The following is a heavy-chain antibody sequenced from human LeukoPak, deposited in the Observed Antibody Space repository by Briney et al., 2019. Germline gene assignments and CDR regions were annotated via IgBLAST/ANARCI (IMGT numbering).Heavy chain of an antibody. CDR3: ARDHDYDPFDY. J-gene: IGHJ4*02. V-gene: IGHV4-39*07. CDR2: IYYSGST. CDR1: GGSISSSSYY. Sequence: SETLSLTCTVSGGSISSSSYYWGWIRQPPGKGLEWIGSIYYSGSTYYNPSLKSRVTISVDTSKNQFSLKLSSVTAADTAVYYCARDHDYDPFDYWGRGSLVTVS. D-gene: IGHD4-17*01.